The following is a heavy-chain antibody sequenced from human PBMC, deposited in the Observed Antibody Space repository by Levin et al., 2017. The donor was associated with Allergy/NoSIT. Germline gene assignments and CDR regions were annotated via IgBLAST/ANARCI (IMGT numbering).Heavy chain of an antibody. CDR1: GGSISSGDYY. CDR2: IYYSGST. Sequence: SETLSLTCTVSGGSISSGDYYWSWIRQPPGKGLEWIGYIYYSGSTYYNPSLKSRVTISVDTSKNQFSLKLSSVTAADTAVYYCASALPIAYYDILTGYYNGVGSGAFDIWGQGTMVTVSS. D-gene: IGHD3-9*01. CDR3: ASALPIAYYDILTGYYNGVGSGAFDI. J-gene: IGHJ3*02. V-gene: IGHV4-30-4*01.